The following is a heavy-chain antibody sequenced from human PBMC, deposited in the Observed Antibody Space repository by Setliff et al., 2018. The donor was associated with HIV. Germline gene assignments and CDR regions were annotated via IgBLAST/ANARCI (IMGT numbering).Heavy chain of an antibody. CDR3: TRDTGGGGFPMDV. V-gene: IGHV4-31*03. D-gene: IGHD2-15*01. CDR2: IFSSGIT. J-gene: IGHJ6*03. Sequence: SETLSLTCTVSGGTISSGGYYWSWIRQHPGKGLEWIGYIFSSGITYYSPSLHSRVTISLDTSKNQFSLNLTSITAADTAVYYCTRDTGGGGFPMDVWGKGTTVTVSS. CDR1: GGTISSGGYY.